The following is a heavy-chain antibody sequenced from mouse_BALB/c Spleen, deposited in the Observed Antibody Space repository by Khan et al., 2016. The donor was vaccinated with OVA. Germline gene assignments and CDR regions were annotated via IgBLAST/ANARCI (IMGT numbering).Heavy chain of an antibody. CDR2: INPSNDYT. V-gene: IGHV1-4*01. Sequence: QVQLQQSGAELARPGASVKMSCKASGYTFTSYTMHWVKQRPGQGLEWIGYINPSNDYTNYNQTFKDKATLTADKSSSTAYMQLSSMTSEDSAVYEGKREGTYYGNDGAGFDYWGQGTLVTVSA. CDR3: KREGTYYGNDGAGFDY. J-gene: IGHJ3*01. D-gene: IGHD2-14*01. CDR1: GYTFTSYT.